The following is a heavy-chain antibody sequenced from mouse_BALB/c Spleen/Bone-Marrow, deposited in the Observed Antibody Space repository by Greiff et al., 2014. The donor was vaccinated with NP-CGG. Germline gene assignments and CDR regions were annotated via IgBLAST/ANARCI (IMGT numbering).Heavy chain of an antibody. CDR2: IRNKANGYTT. CDR1: GFTFTDYY. D-gene: IGHD4-1*01. J-gene: IGHJ2*01. V-gene: IGHV7-3*02. CDR3: ARFFNWGLDY. Sequence: EVKLMESGGGLVQPGGSLRLSCATSGFTFTDYYMSWVRQPPGKALEWLGFIRNKANGYTTEYSASVKGRFTISRDNSQSILYLQMNTLRAEDSATYYRARFFNWGLDYWGQGTTLTVSS.